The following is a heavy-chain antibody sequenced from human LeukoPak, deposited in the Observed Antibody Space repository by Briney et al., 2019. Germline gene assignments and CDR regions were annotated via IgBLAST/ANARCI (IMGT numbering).Heavy chain of an antibody. V-gene: IGHV3-7*05. CDR3: ARDFRVATAPFDY. J-gene: IGHJ4*02. CDR2: IKQDGSEK. Sequence: GGSLRLSCAASGFTFSSNWMNWVRQAPGKGLEWVANIKQDGSEKYYVDSVKGRFTISRDNAKNSLYLQMNSLRAEDTAVYYCARDFRVATAPFDYWGQGTLVTVSS. CDR1: GFTFSSNW. D-gene: IGHD5-18*01.